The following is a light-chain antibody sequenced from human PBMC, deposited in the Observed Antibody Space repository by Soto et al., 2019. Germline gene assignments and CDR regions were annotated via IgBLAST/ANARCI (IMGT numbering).Light chain of an antibody. J-gene: IGLJ3*02. CDR3: AAWDDSLSAWV. CDR1: SSNIGTFY. V-gene: IGLV1-47*01. Sequence: QSVLTQPPSAASTPGQRVTLSCSGSSSNIGTFYVYWYQHLPGTAPRLLIYKNNHRPSGVPDRFSGSKSATSASLAVSGLRSEDEANYYCAAWDDSLSAWVFGGGTQLTVL. CDR2: KNN.